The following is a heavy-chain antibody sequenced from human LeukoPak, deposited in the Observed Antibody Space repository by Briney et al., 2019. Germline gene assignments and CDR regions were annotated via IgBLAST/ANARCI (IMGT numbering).Heavy chain of an antibody. CDR1: GGTFSSYA. D-gene: IGHD3-3*01. CDR3: ARSRITIFGVVPYYFDY. Sequence: ASVKVSCRASGGTFSSYAISWVRQAPGQGLEWMGGIIPIFGTANYAQKFQGRVTITADESTSTAYMELSSLRSEDTAVYYCARSRITIFGVVPYYFDYWGQGTLVTVSS. CDR2: IIPIFGTA. J-gene: IGHJ4*02. V-gene: IGHV1-69*13.